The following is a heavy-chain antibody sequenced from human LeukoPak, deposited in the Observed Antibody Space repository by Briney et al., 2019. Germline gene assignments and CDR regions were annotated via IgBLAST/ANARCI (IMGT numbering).Heavy chain of an antibody. V-gene: IGHV3-23*01. CDR2: ISGSGGRT. J-gene: IGHJ4*02. Sequence: PGGSLRLSCEASGFTFGTFWMSWVRQAPGKGLEWVSVISGSGGRTYYEDSVKGRFTISKDNSKNTLYLQMNSLRAEDTAVYYCAKGRSAAMIEAAFDYWGQGTLVTVSS. CDR1: GFTFGTFW. D-gene: IGHD3-22*01. CDR3: AKGRSAAMIEAAFDY.